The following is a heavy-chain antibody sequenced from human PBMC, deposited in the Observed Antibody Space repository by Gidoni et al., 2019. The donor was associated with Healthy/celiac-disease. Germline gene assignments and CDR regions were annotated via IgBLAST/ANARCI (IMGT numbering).Heavy chain of an antibody. CDR1: GSNVSSND. CDR2: IRGSGGST. V-gene: IGHV3-23*01. J-gene: IGHJ4*02. Sequence: EVQLLESGGGLVQPGGSLRLSCPASGSNVSSNDMSQVRQAPGKGMEWVSAIRGSGGSTYYAESVRGRFTIPRDNSKNTLYLQMNSLRAEDTAVYYCANERSVGTYGSTFDYWGQGTLVTVSS. CDR3: ANERSVGTYGSTFDY. D-gene: IGHD1-26*01.